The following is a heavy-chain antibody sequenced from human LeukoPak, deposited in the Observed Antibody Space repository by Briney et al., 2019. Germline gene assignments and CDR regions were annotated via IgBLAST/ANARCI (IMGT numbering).Heavy chain of an antibody. CDR1: GFTFNTYW. CDR3: VSEPPHFRGFDY. Sequence: GGSLRLSCAASGFTFNTYWMHWVRQAPGKGLVWVARINVDGSRVVYADSVKGRFMISRDNAKRTLHLQLNSLRGDDTAVYFCVSEPPHFRGFDYWGQGTLVTVSS. V-gene: IGHV3-74*01. CDR2: INVDGSRV. J-gene: IGHJ4*02. D-gene: IGHD3-3*02.